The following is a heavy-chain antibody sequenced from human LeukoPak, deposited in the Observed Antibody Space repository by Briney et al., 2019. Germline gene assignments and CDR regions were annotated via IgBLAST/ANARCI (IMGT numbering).Heavy chain of an antibody. CDR2: FDPEDGET. J-gene: IGHJ4*02. D-gene: IGHD1-26*01. Sequence: ASVKVSCKVSGYTLTELSMHRVRQAPGKGLEWMGGFDPEDGETIYAQKFQGRVTMTEDTSTDTAYMELSSLRSEDTAVYYCATLLGVGATPNYWGQGTLVTVSS. CDR1: GYTLTELS. CDR3: ATLLGVGATPNY. V-gene: IGHV1-24*01.